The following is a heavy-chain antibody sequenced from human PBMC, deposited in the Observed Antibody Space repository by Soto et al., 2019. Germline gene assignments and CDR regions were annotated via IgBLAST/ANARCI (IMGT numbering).Heavy chain of an antibody. Sequence: GGSLRLSCAASGFTFSSYAMSWVRQAPGKGLEWVSAISGSGGSTYYADSGKGRFTISRDNSKNTLYLQMNSLRAEDTAVYDCAKDQRHKVATLRDFVRSGGSPAYFDYWGQGTLVTVSS. D-gene: IGHD2-15*01. CDR2: ISGSGGST. V-gene: IGHV3-23*01. CDR1: GFTFSSYA. J-gene: IGHJ4*02. CDR3: AKDQRHKVATLRDFVRSGGSPAYFDY.